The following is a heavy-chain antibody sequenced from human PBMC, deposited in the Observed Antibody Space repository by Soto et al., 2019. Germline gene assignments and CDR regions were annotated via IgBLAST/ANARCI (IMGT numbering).Heavy chain of an antibody. CDR3: AKASFATETGSDWFDP. CDR1: GFTFSRYA. V-gene: IGHV3-23*01. D-gene: IGHD3-10*01. CDR2: ISGSGGST. J-gene: IGHJ5*02. Sequence: EVQLLESGGGLVQPGGSLRLSCAAAGFTFSRYAMSWVRQAPGKGLDWVSSISGSGGSTYYSDSVEGRFTISRDNSKNTLYLQMNSLRAEDTALYFCAKASFATETGSDWFDPWGQGTLVTVSS.